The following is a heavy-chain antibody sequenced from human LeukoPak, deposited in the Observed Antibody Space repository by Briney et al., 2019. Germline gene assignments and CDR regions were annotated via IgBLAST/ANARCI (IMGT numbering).Heavy chain of an antibody. J-gene: IGHJ4*02. CDR3: ARLGPTILDY. CDR1: GFTFTSYG. Sequence: GASVKLSCKASGFTFTSYGISWVRQAPGQGPEWMAFIRADNSNKNYAHNLQGRFTITRDTSTNTPYLQLRSLRAEDTAVYYCARLGPTILDYWGQGPLVTVSS. D-gene: IGHD5-12*01. CDR2: IRADNSNK. V-gene: IGHV1-18*01.